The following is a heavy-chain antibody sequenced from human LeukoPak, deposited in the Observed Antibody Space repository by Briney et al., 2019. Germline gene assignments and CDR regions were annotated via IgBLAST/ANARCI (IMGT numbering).Heavy chain of an antibody. Sequence: GASVKVSCKASGGTFSSYTISWVRQAPGQGLEWMGRIIPILGIANYAQKFQGRVTITADKSTSTAYMELSSLRSEDTAVYYCARVSQQGYYFDYWGQGTLVTVSS. D-gene: IGHD1/OR15-1a*01. CDR2: IIPILGIA. J-gene: IGHJ4*02. CDR3: ARVSQQGYYFDY. V-gene: IGHV1-69*02. CDR1: GGTFSSYT.